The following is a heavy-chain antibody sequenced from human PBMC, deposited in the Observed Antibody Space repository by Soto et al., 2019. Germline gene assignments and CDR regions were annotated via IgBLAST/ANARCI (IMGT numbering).Heavy chain of an antibody. Sequence: QVQLVQSGAEVKKPGASVKVSCKASGYTFTSYGISWVRQAPGQGLEWMGWISAYNGNTNYAQKLQGRVTMTTDTXTXTXFMELRSLRSDDTAVYYCARDLRGGDYRHRYWYFDLWGRGTLVTVSS. CDR3: ARDLRGGDYRHRYWYFDL. J-gene: IGHJ2*01. CDR2: ISAYNGNT. D-gene: IGHD4-17*01. V-gene: IGHV1-18*01. CDR1: GYTFTSYG.